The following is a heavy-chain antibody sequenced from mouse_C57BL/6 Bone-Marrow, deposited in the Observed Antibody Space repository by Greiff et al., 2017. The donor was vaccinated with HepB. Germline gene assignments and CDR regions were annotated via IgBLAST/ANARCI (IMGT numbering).Heavy chain of an antibody. V-gene: IGHV5-4*01. CDR2: ISDGGSYT. CDR1: GFTFSSYA. D-gene: IGHD2-5*01. CDR3: ARGGAYYSNYGFAY. J-gene: IGHJ3*01. Sequence: EVQLVESGGGLVKPGGSLKLSCAASGFTFSSYAMSWVRQTPEKRLEWVATISDGGSYTYYPDNVKGRFTISRDNAKNNLYLQMSHLKSEDTAMYYCARGGAYYSNYGFAYWGQGTLVTVSA.